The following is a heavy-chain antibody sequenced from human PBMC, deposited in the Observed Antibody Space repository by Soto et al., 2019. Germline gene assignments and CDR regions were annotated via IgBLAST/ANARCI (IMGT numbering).Heavy chain of an antibody. CDR3: TRGGDYGGRQDAVDI. Sequence: EVQLVESGGGLVQPGGSLRLSCAASGFFFPTYWMSWVLQAPGKGLEWVADINQDGSEKYHVDSVKGRFTISRDNPKNSLYLQMNSLSDEDTAIYSCTRGGDYGGRQDAVDIWGQGKMCTVSS. J-gene: IGHJ3*02. CDR1: GFFFPTYW. D-gene: IGHD4-17*01. CDR2: INQDGSEK. V-gene: IGHV3-7*03.